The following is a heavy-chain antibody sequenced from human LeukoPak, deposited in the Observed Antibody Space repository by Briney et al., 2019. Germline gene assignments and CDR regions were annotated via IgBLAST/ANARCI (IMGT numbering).Heavy chain of an antibody. Sequence: SQTLSLTCAISGESVSSINGAWNWIRQSPSRGLEWPGRTYYRSKWYFDYAESMKGRINISPDTSQNLFSLQLTSVTPDDTAVYYCARDEGNTGWYTFDYWGQGNLVTVFS. CDR3: ARDEGNTGWYTFDY. J-gene: IGHJ4*02. CDR2: TYYRSKWYF. V-gene: IGHV6-1*01. CDR1: GESVSSINGA. D-gene: IGHD6-19*01.